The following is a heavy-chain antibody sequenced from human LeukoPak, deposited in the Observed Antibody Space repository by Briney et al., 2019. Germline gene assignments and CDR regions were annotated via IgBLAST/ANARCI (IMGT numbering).Heavy chain of an antibody. J-gene: IGHJ5*02. CDR3: ARVHFYYYDVQRWFDP. CDR1: GGSISSSNW. V-gene: IGHV4-4*02. CDR2: IYHSGST. D-gene: IGHD3-22*01. Sequence: SETLSLTCAVSGGSISSSNWWSWVRQPPGKGLEWIGEIYHSGSTNYNPSLKSRVTISVDKSKNQFSLKLSSVTAADTAVYYCARVHFYYYDVQRWFDPWGQGTLVTVSS.